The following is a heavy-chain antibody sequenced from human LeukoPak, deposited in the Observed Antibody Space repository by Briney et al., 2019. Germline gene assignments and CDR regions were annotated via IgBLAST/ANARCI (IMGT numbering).Heavy chain of an antibody. CDR3: AKVEVYSSGRIWYYFDY. CDR1: GFTFSNSD. CDR2: VSWNGSRT. D-gene: IGHD3-22*01. Sequence: GGSLRLSCAASGFTFSNSDMNWVHQAPGKGLEWVSGVSWNGSRTHYADSVKGQFIISRDNSKNTLYLQMNSLRAEDTAVYYCAKVEVYSSGRIWYYFDYWGQGTLVTVSS. V-gene: IGHV3-35*02. J-gene: IGHJ4*02.